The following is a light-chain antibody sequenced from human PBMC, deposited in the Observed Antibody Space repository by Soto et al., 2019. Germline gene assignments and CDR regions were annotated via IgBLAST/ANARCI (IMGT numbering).Light chain of an antibody. Sequence: QSALTQPASVSGSPGQSITISCTGTSSDVGGYNYVSWYQQHPGIAPKLMISEVSNRPSGVSNRFSGSKSGNTASLTISGLQAEDEADDYCSSYTSSSTLVFGGGTKLTVL. V-gene: IGLV2-14*01. CDR2: EVS. J-gene: IGLJ2*01. CDR3: SSYTSSSTLV. CDR1: SSDVGGYNY.